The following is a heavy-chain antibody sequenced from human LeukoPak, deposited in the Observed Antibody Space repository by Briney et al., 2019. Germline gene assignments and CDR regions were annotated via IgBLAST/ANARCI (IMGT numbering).Heavy chain of an antibody. V-gene: IGHV3-23*01. CDR1: GFTFNSYA. CDR2: IGGGGENT. Sequence: GGSLRLSCAASGFTFNSYALSWVRQAPGKGLEWVSTIGGGGENTYYADSVKGRFTISRDSSKNTVYLHMKSLRAEDTAVYFWAKVFTGSQDYWGQGTLVTVTS. CDR3: AKVFTGSQDY. J-gene: IGHJ4*02. D-gene: IGHD1-26*01.